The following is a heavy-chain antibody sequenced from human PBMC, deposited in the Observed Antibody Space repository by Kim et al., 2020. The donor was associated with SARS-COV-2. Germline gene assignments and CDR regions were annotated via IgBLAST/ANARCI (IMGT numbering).Heavy chain of an antibody. CDR2: INPGGGYT. Sequence: GGSLRLSCAASGFTFSTYAMTWVRQAPGKGLEWVSTINPGGGYTYYADSVKGRFTISRDNSKNTLSLQMNSLSAEDTALYYCAKGKSTTSPTWFDPWGQGTLVAVSS. D-gene: IGHD1-26*01. J-gene: IGHJ5*02. V-gene: IGHV3-23*01. CDR3: AKGKSTTSPTWFDP. CDR1: GFTFSTYA.